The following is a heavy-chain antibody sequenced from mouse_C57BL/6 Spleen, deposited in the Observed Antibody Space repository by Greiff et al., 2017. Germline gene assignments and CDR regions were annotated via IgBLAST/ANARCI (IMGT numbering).Heavy chain of an antibody. CDR2: IYPGDGDT. V-gene: IGHV1-82*01. D-gene: IGHD2-4*01. CDR3: ARGYDYEEDYAMDD. Sequence: VQLVESGPELVKPGASVKISCKASGYAFSSSWMNWVKQRPGKGLEWIGRIYPGDGDTNYNGKFKGKATLTADKSSSTAYMQLSSLTSEDSAVYFCARGYDYEEDYAMDDWGQGTSVTVSS. CDR1: GYAFSSSW. J-gene: IGHJ4*01.